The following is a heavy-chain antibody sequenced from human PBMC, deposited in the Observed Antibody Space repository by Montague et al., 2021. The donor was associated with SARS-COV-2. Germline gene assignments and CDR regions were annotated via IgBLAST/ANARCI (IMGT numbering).Heavy chain of an antibody. Sequence: SETLSLTCTVSGGSISSTGYYWGWVRQPPGKGLEWIGSIYHSGSAYFNPSLKSRVTISIDTSKNQFSLKVNSVTAADTAVYYCARVPGSGTYWSGDYWGKGTLVTVPS. D-gene: IGHD1-26*01. CDR2: IYHSGSA. CDR1: GGSISSTGYY. J-gene: IGHJ4*02. V-gene: IGHV4-39*07. CDR3: ARVPGSGTYWSGDY.